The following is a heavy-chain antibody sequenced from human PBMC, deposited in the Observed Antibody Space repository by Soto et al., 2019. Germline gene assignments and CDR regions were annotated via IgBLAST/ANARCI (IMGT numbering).Heavy chain of an antibody. CDR1: GYMFSVYH. V-gene: IGHV1-2*02. J-gene: IGHJ6*02. CDR2: VYPGSGGT. Sequence: QVQLVQSGAEVKQPGASVKVSCKASGYMFSVYHLHWLRQAPGQGLEWMGWVYPGSGGTRYGQMFEGRVTMTRDTSINTADMELSRLTSDDTAVYYCAKELQRGLDVWGQGTTVIVSS. CDR3: AKELQRGLDV. D-gene: IGHD1-7*01.